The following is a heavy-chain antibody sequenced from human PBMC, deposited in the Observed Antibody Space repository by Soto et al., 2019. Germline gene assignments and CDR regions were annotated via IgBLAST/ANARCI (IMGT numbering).Heavy chain of an antibody. CDR2: INHSGST. V-gene: IGHV4-34*01. J-gene: IGHJ5*02. Sequence: QVQLQQWGAGLLKPSETLSLTCAVYGGSFSGYYWSWIRQPPGKGLEWIGEINHSGSTNYNPSLKXRXXISVDTSKNQFSLKLSSVTAADTAVYYCARNSVDPWGQGTLVTVSS. CDR3: ARNSVDP. CDR1: GGSFSGYY. D-gene: IGHD5-12*01.